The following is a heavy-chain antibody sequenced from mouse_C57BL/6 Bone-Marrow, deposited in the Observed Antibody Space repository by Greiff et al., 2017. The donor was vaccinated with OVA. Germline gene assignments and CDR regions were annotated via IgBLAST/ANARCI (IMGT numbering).Heavy chain of an antibody. Sequence: VKLQESGPELVKPGASVKISCKASGYAFSSSWMNWVKQRPGKGLEWIGRIYPGDGDTNYNGKFKGKATLTADKSSSTAYMQLSSLTSEDSAVYFCARDGYEYFDVWGTGTTVTVSS. D-gene: IGHD2-2*01. V-gene: IGHV1-82*01. J-gene: IGHJ1*03. CDR3: ARDGYEYFDV. CDR2: IYPGDGDT. CDR1: GYAFSSSW.